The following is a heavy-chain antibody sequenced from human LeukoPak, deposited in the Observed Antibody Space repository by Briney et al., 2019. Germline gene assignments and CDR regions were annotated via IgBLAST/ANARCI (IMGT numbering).Heavy chain of an antibody. CDR3: ARVTTVTTSPWSWGPKKIGQEVNWFDP. Sequence: ASVKVSCKTSGYTFTYYGITWVRQAPGQGLEWMGWIRNDNGNREYAQKIQGRVSMTRDTSTSTAYMEVRSLIAEDTAVYYCARVTTVTTSPWSWGPKKIGQEVNWFDPWGQGTLVTVSS. V-gene: IGHV1-18*01. CDR1: GYTFTYYG. D-gene: IGHD4-17*01. J-gene: IGHJ5*02. CDR2: IRNDNGNR.